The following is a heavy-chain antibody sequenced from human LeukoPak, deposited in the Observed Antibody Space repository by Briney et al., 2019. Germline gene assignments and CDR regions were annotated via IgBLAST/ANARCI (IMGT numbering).Heavy chain of an antibody. J-gene: IGHJ4*02. V-gene: IGHV4-61*01. CDR2: LFSTGSA. CDR1: GASLTRPTYY. Sequence: SETLSLTCSVSGASLTRPTYYQWSWIRQPPGKGLALIGSLFSTGSATLNPSLKSRVTMSLDTSKSQFSLKLSSVTAEDSAVYYCARFKSGGFSYFDSWGQGTLVAASS. CDR3: ARFKSGGFSYFDS. D-gene: IGHD3-3*01.